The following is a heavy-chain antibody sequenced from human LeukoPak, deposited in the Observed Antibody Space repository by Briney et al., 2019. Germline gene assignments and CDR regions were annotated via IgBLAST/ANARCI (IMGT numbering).Heavy chain of an antibody. V-gene: IGHV3-30*03. CDR3: ARETPYYYDSSDAFDI. D-gene: IGHD3-22*01. Sequence: GRPLRLSCAASGFTFSSYGMQWVRQAPGKGLEWVAVISHDGTVQHYADSVKGRFTISRDNAKKSLYLQMNSLRAEDTAVYYCARETPYYYDSSDAFDIWGQGTMVTVSS. CDR2: ISHDGTVQ. J-gene: IGHJ3*02. CDR1: GFTFSSYG.